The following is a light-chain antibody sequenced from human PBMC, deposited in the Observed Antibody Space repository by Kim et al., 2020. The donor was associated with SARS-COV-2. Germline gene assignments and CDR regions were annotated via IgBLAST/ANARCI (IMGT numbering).Light chain of an antibody. CDR2: DVT. J-gene: IGLJ1*01. Sequence: GQSITSSCTGTSSDVGTYNYVSWYQQHPGKTPQLMIYDVTNRPSGVSNRFSGSKSGNTASLTISGLQAEDEGDYYCSSYAGSATLVFGTGTKVTVL. CDR3: SSYAGSATLV. V-gene: IGLV2-14*03. CDR1: SSDVGTYNY.